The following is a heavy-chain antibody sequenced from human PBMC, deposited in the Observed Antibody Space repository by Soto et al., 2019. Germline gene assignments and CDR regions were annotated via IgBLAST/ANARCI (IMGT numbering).Heavy chain of an antibody. Sequence: ASVKVSCKASGGTFSSYAISWVRQAPGQGLEWMGGIIPIFGTANYAQKFQGRVTITADESTSTAYMELSSLRSEDTAVYYCARGYCSPGVCVVVTRGSDAFDIWGQGTMVTVS. CDR3: ARGYCSPGVCVVVTRGSDAFDI. V-gene: IGHV1-69*13. CDR2: IIPIFGTA. J-gene: IGHJ3*02. D-gene: IGHD2-15*01. CDR1: GGTFSSYA.